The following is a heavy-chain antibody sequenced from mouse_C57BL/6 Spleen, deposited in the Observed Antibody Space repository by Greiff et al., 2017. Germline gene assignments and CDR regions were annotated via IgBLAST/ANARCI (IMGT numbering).Heavy chain of an antibody. J-gene: IGHJ1*03. CDR3: ARDEDRDYGSSYGRYFDV. D-gene: IGHD1-1*01. V-gene: IGHV1-59*01. Sequence: VQLQQPGAELVRPGTSVKLSCKASGYTFTSYWMHWVKQRPGQGLEWIGVIDPSDSYTNYNQKFKGKATLTVDTSSSTAYMQLSSLTSEDSAVYYCARDEDRDYGSSYGRYFDVWGTGTTVTVSS. CDR1: GYTFTSYW. CDR2: IDPSDSYT.